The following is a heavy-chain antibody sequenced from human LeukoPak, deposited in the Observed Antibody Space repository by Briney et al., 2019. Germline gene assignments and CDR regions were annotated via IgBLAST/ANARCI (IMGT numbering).Heavy chain of an antibody. D-gene: IGHD3-22*01. V-gene: IGHV3-15*01. CDR3: ATVFLAYDSSGLDY. J-gene: IGHJ4*02. CDR1: GFTFSNAW. Sequence: GGSLTLSCAASGFTFSNAWMSWVRQAPGKGLEWVGRFKSKTHGGTTDYAAPVKGRFTISRDDSKNTLYLQINSLQTEDTAVYYCATVFLAYDSSGLDYWGQGTLVTVSS. CDR2: FKSKTHGGTT.